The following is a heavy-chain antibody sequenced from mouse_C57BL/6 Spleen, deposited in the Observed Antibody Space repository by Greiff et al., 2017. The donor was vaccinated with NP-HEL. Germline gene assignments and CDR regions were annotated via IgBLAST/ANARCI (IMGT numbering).Heavy chain of an antibody. J-gene: IGHJ4*01. Sequence: VQLQQSGPELVKPGASVKISCKASGYSFTSYYIHWVKQRPGQGLEWIGWIYPGSGNTKYNEKFKGKATLTADTSSSTAYMQLSSLTSEDSAVYYCAAGWLRYYAMDYWGQGTSVTVSS. V-gene: IGHV1-66*01. CDR2: IYPGSGNT. CDR3: AAGWLRYYAMDY. D-gene: IGHD2-2*01. CDR1: GYSFTSYY.